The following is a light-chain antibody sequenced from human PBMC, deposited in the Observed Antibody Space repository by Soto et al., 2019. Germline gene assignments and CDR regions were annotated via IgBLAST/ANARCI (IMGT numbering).Light chain of an antibody. CDR3: QQYNNWTPIT. V-gene: IGKV3-15*01. CDR1: QSVSSN. CDR2: GAS. Sequence: EIVLTQSPATLSLSPGERATLSWRASQSVSSNLAWYQQRPGQAPTLLISGASTRAPGIPARFSGSGSGTEFTLTISSPQSEDFALYYCQQYNNWTPITFGQGTRLEI. J-gene: IGKJ5*01.